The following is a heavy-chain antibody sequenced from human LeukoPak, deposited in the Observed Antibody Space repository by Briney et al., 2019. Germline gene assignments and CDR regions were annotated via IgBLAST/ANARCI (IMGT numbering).Heavy chain of an antibody. CDR1: GYTFTGYY. J-gene: IGHJ4*02. Sequence: ASVKVSCKASGYTFTGYYMHWVRQAPGQGLEWMGCINPNSGGTNYAQKFQGRVTMTRDTSISTAYMELSRLRSDDTAVYYCARARYFDWLLPSYFDYWGQGTLVTVSS. V-gene: IGHV1-2*02. CDR3: ARARYFDWLLPSYFDY. D-gene: IGHD3-9*01. CDR2: INPNSGGT.